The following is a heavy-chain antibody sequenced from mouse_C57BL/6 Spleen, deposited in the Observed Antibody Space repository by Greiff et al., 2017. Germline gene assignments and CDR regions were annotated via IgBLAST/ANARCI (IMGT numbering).Heavy chain of an antibody. CDR3: ARRGTYSTHYAMDY. V-gene: IGHV1-59*01. Sequence: QVHVKQPGAELVRPGTSVKLSCKASGYTFTSYWMHWVKQRPGQGLEWIGVIDPSDSYTNYNQKFKGKATLTVDTSSSTAYMQLSSLTSEDSAVYYCARRGTYSTHYAMDYWGQGTSVTVSS. CDR1: GYTFTSYW. CDR2: IDPSDSYT. D-gene: IGHD2-5*01. J-gene: IGHJ4*01.